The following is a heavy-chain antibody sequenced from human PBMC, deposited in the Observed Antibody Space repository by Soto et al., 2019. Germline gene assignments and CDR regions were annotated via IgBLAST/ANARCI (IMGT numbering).Heavy chain of an antibody. CDR1: GFTFSSYS. Sequence: GGSLRLSCAASGFTFSSYSMNWARQAPGKGLEWVSSISSSSSYIYYADSVKGRFTISRDNAKNSLYLQMNSLRAEDTAVYYCARDQVDIVATNREGWFDPWGQGTLVTVSS. V-gene: IGHV3-21*01. J-gene: IGHJ5*02. CDR3: ARDQVDIVATNREGWFDP. CDR2: ISSSSSYI. D-gene: IGHD5-12*01.